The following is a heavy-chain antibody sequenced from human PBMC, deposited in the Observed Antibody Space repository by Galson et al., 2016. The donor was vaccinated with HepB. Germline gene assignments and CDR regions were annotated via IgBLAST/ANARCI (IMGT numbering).Heavy chain of an antibody. J-gene: IGHJ4*02. D-gene: IGHD5-24*01. CDR1: GASISRDDYY. CDR2: IYYTGIT. V-gene: IGHV4-30-4*01. CDR3: TTKTLREGHSFDN. Sequence: TLSLTCTVSGASISRDDYYWGWIRQAPGKGLEWIGHIYYTGITLYNPSLESRLTMSIDTSKSKFSLNLSSATAADTAVYYCTTKTLREGHSFDNWGQGTQVTVSS.